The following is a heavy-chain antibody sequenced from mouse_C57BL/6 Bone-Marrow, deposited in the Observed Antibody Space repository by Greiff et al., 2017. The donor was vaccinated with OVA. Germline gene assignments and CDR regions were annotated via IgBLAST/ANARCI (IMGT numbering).Heavy chain of an antibody. CDR1: GYTFTSYW. CDR3: ARDSNFWYCDV. D-gene: IGHD2-5*01. J-gene: IGHJ1*03. CDR2: IDPSDSYT. Sequence: QVQLQQPGAELVRPGTSVKLSCKASGYTFTSYWMHWVKQRPGQGLEWIGVIDPSDSYTNYNQKFKGKATLTVDTSSSTAYMQLSSLTSEDSAVYYCARDSNFWYCDVWGTGTTVTVSS. V-gene: IGHV1-59*01.